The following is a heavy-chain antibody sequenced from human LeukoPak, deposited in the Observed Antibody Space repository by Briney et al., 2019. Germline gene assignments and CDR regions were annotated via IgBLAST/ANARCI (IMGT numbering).Heavy chain of an antibody. Sequence: GGSLRLSSVAPVFTFSDYYMSAGRQAPGKGLEWVSYISSSSSYTNYADSVKGRFTISRDDAENSLYLQMNSLRAEDTAEYYCAIDVSDWCMNVSSQGTTVTVSS. J-gene: IGHJ6*02. CDR3: AIDVSDWCMNV. D-gene: IGHD2-21*01. CDR1: VFTFSDYY. V-gene: IGHV3-11*05. CDR2: ISSSSSYT.